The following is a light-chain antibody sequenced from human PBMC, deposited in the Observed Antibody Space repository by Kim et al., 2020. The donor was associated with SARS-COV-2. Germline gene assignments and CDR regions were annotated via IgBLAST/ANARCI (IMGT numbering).Light chain of an antibody. J-gene: IGKJ4*01. CDR3: QQYGSSPLT. V-gene: IGKV3-20*01. CDR1: QSVSYSY. Sequence: SPGERATHSCRASQSVSYSYFAWYQQKPGQAPRLLIYGASSRATGIPDMFSGSGSGTDFTLTISRLEPEDFAVYYCQQYGSSPLTFGGGTKVDIK. CDR2: GAS.